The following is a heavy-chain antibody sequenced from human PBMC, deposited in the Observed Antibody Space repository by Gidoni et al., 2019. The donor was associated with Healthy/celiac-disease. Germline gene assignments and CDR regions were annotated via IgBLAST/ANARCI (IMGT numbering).Heavy chain of an antibody. CDR2: INHSGRT. CDR1: GGSFSGYY. D-gene: IGHD5-12*01. CDR3: ARGYVATISSPFDY. J-gene: IGHJ4*02. Sequence: QVQLQQWGAGLLKPSETLSLTCAVYGGSFSGYYWSWIRQPPGKGLEWIGEINHSGRTNYNPSLKSRVTISVDTSKNQFSLKLSSVTAADTAVYYCARGYVATISSPFDYWGQGTLVTVSS. V-gene: IGHV4-34*01.